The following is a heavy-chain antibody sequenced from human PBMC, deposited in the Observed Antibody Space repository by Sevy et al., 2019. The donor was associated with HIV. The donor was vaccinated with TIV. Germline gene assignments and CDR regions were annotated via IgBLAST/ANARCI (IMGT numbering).Heavy chain of an antibody. J-gene: IGHJ5*02. Sequence: GGSLRLSCTTSGFTFGDYAMSWFRQAPGKGLEWVVFIRSKAYGGTTEYAASVKGRFTISRDDSKSNAYVQMNSLKTEDTAMYYCTRVLNIVLVPAASNWFDPWGQGTLVTVSS. CDR1: GFTFGDYA. D-gene: IGHD2-2*01. V-gene: IGHV3-49*03. CDR2: IRSKAYGGTT. CDR3: TRVLNIVLVPAASNWFDP.